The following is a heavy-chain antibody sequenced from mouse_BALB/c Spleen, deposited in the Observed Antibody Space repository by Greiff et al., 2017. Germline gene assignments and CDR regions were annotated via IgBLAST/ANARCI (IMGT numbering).Heavy chain of an antibody. CDR2: ISYDGSN. J-gene: IGHJ2*01. Sequence: EVKLVESGPGLVKPSQSLSLTCSVTGYSITSGYYWNWIRQFPGNKLEWMGYISYDGSNNYNPSLKNRISITRDTSKNQFFLKLNSVTTEDTATYYCARGGGLNWDDWGQGTTLTVSS. D-gene: IGHD4-1*01. CDR3: ARGGGLNWDD. V-gene: IGHV3-6*02. CDR1: GYSITSGYY.